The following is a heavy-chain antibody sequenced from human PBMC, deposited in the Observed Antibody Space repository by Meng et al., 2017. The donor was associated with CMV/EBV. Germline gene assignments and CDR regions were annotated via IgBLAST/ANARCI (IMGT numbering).Heavy chain of an antibody. Sequence: SVHVSCKACGGTFSSYAISWVRQAPGQGLEWVGGIIPIFGTANYAQNFQGRVTITTDESTSTAYMELSSLRSEDTAVYYCASSDPAMTYYYYGMDVWGQGTTVPSP. D-gene: IGHD5-18*01. CDR2: IIPIFGTA. V-gene: IGHV1-69*05. CDR3: ASSDPAMTYYYYGMDV. CDR1: GGTFSSYA. J-gene: IGHJ6*02.